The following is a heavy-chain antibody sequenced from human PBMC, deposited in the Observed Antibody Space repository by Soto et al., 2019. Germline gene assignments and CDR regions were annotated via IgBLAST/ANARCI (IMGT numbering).Heavy chain of an antibody. CDR3: ARELGAGY. D-gene: IGHD7-27*01. CDR1: GFTFSSYW. CDR2: INTDGSST. Sequence: PGGSLRLSCAASGFTFSSYWFHWVRQAPGKGLVWVSRINTDGSSTNYADSVQGRFTISRDNAKNTLYLQMNSLRPEDTAVYFCARELGAGYWGQGTLVTVSS. V-gene: IGHV3-74*01. J-gene: IGHJ4*02.